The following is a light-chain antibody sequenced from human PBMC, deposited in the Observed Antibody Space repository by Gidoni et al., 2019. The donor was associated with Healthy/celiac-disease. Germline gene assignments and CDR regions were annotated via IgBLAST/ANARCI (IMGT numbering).Light chain of an antibody. CDR3: CSYAGSWV. Sequence: QSALTPPRPVSGSPGQSVTISCTGTSSDVGGYNYVSWYQPQPGKAPKLMIYDVSKRPSGVPDRFSGSKSGNTASLTISGLQAEDEADYYCCSYAGSWVFGGGTKLTVL. V-gene: IGLV2-11*01. CDR2: DVS. J-gene: IGLJ3*02. CDR1: SSDVGGYNY.